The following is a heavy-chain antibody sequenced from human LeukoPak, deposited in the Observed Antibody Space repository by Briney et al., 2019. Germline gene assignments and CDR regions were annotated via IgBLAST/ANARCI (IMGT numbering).Heavy chain of an antibody. V-gene: IGHV1-8*01. Sequence: GASVKVSCKASGYTFTSYDINWVRQATGQGLEWTGWMNPNSGNTGYAQKFQGRVTMTRNTSISTAYMELSSLRSEDTAVYYCLTYYYDSSGFDYWGQGTLVTVSS. CDR1: GYTFTSYD. CDR2: MNPNSGNT. J-gene: IGHJ4*02. CDR3: LTYYYDSSGFDY. D-gene: IGHD3-22*01.